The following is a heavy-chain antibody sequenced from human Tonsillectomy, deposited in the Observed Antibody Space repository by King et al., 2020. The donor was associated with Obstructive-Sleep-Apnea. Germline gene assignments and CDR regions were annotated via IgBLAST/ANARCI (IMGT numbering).Heavy chain of an antibody. CDR1: GGSISSSSYY. J-gene: IGHJ3*02. D-gene: IGHD3-22*01. CDR2: IYYIGGT. V-gene: IGHV4-39*07. Sequence: QMQLQESGPGLVKPSETLSLTCTVPGGSISSSSYYWGWIRQPPGKGREWMGVIYYIGGTYYNPPLKIRFTISVDTSKNQFSLKLSSVTAADTAVCYCARAFSYYDSSGYYSGDAFDIWGQGTMVTVSS. CDR3: ARAFSYYDSSGYYSGDAFDI.